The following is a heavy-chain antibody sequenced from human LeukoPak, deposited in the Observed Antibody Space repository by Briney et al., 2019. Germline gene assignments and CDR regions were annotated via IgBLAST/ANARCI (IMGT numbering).Heavy chain of an antibody. CDR2: IRYDGSNK. J-gene: IGHJ4*02. V-gene: IGHV3-30*02. Sequence: QTGGSLRLSCAASGFTFSSYGMHWVRQAPGKGLEWVAFIRYDGSNKYYADSVKGRFTISRDNSKNTLYLQMNCLRAEDTAVYYCAKDSSVPAARSYGSPNYWGQGTLVTVSS. CDR3: AKDSSVPAARSYGSPNY. D-gene: IGHD2-2*01. CDR1: GFTFSSYG.